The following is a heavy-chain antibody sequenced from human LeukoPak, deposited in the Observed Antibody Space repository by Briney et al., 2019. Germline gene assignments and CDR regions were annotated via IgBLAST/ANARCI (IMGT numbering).Heavy chain of an antibody. Sequence: GESLKISRKGSGYSFTSYWIGWVRQMPGKGLEWMGIIYPGDSDTRYSPSFQGQVTISADKSISTAYLQWSSLKASDTAMYYCARLSADYYDSSGYLCYWGQGTLVTVSS. D-gene: IGHD3-22*01. CDR1: GYSFTSYW. J-gene: IGHJ4*02. CDR3: ARLSADYYDSSGYLCY. V-gene: IGHV5-51*01. CDR2: IYPGDSDT.